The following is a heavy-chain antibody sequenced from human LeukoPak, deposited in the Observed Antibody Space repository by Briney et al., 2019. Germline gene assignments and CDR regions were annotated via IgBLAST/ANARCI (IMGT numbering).Heavy chain of an antibody. V-gene: IGHV4-34*01. CDR1: GGPFSGYY. D-gene: IGHD3-22*01. CDR3: ARFDSSGYQYYFDY. Sequence: SGTLSLTCAVYGGPFSGYYWSWIRQPPGKGLEWIGEINHSGSTNYNPSLKSRVTISVDTSKNQFSLKLSSVTAADTAVYYCARFDSSGYQYYFDYWGQGTLVTVSS. J-gene: IGHJ4*02. CDR2: INHSGST.